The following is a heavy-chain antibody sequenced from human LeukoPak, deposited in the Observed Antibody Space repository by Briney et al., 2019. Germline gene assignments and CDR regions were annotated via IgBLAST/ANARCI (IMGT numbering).Heavy chain of an antibody. CDR2: TYYRSKWYN. J-gene: IGHJ4*02. V-gene: IGHV6-1*01. CDR3: TRGSSDYYFDS. Sequence: SQTLSLTCGISGDSVSSNSAACNWIRQSPSRGLEWLGTTYYRSKWYNAYAVSVKSRMTINPDTAKNQFSLQLNSVIPEDTAVYYCTRGSSDYYFDSWGQGTLVTVSS. D-gene: IGHD6-19*01. CDR1: GDSVSSNSAA.